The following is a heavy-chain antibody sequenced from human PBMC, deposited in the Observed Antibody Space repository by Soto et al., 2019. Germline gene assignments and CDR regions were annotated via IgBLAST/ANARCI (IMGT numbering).Heavy chain of an antibody. J-gene: IGHJ6*02. CDR3: ARDRGYDSYYYGMDV. D-gene: IGHD5-12*01. V-gene: IGHV1-18*04. CDR1: GYTFTSYG. Sequence: GASVKVSCKASGYTFTSYGISWVRPAPGQGLEWMGWISAYNGNTNYAQKLQGRVTMTTDTSTSTAYMELRSLRSDDTAVYYCARDRGYDSYYYGMDVWGQGTTVTVSS. CDR2: ISAYNGNT.